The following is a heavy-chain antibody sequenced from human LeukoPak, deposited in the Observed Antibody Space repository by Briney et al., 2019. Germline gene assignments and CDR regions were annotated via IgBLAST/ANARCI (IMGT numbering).Heavy chain of an antibody. CDR3: AKEGAARPSSGIDY. Sequence: GGSLRLSCAASGLTFSNYGMSWVRQAPGKGLEWVSAISGSGGSTYYADSVKGRFTISRDNSKNTLYLQMNSLRAEDTAVYYCAKEGAARPSSGIDYWGQGTLVTVSS. D-gene: IGHD6-6*01. CDR2: ISGSGGST. J-gene: IGHJ4*02. V-gene: IGHV3-23*01. CDR1: GLTFSNYG.